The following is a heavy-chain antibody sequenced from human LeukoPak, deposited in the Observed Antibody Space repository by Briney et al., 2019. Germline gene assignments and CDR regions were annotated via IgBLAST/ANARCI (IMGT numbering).Heavy chain of an antibody. D-gene: IGHD1-26*01. CDR2: ISAYNGNT. V-gene: IGHV1-18*01. J-gene: IGHJ6*02. CDR3: ARAELAGGSYRNHYYYYGMDV. CDR1: GYTFTSYG. Sequence: ASVKVSCKASGYTFTSYGISWVRQAPGQGLEWMGWISAYNGNTNYAQKLQGRVTMTTDTSTSTAYVELRSLRSDDTAVYYCARAELAGGSYRNHYYYYGMDVWGQGTTVTVSS.